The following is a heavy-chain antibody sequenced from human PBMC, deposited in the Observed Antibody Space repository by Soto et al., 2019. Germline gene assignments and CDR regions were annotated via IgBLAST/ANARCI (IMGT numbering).Heavy chain of an antibody. V-gene: IGHV1-69*06. J-gene: IGHJ6*02. CDR3: ARGQQKFGAIYWYYYGMDV. Sequence: SVKVSCKASGGTFISYAISWVRQAPGQGLEWMGGIIPIFGTANYAQKFQGRVTITADKSTSTAYMELSSLRSEDTAVYYCARGQQKFGAIYWYYYGMDVWGQGTTVTVSS. D-gene: IGHD3-10*01. CDR2: IIPIFGTA. CDR1: GGTFISYA.